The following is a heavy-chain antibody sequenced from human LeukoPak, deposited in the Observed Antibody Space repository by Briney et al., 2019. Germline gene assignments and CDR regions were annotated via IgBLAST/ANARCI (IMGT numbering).Heavy chain of an antibody. CDR1: GFTFNRCW. V-gene: IGHV3-7*01. CDR2: INPDGRDT. D-gene: IGHD2-21*02. Sequence: GGSLKLSCVVSGFTFNRCWMNWVRQAPGKGLEWVAHINPDGRDTYYVDSVKGRFTISRDNAQNSMYLQMNSLRVEDTAVYYCTSWGDTTAEYFQRWGQGTLVTVSS. J-gene: IGHJ1*01. CDR3: TSWGDTTAEYFQR.